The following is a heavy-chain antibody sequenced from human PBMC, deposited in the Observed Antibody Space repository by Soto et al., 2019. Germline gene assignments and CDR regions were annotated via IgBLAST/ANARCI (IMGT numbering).Heavy chain of an antibody. CDR3: ARVQNSLHGLLCYHYYMDV. V-gene: IGHV3-53*04. CDR2: IYSGGST. D-gene: IGHD2-21*01. CDR1: GFIVSDNY. J-gene: IGHJ6*03. Sequence: EVQLVESGGGLVQPGGSLRLSCAASGFIVSDNYMIWVRQAPGKGLEWVSLIYSGGSTYYADSVKGRFTISRHNPNNTLYLQVNSLRAEDTAVYYCARVQNSLHGLLCYHYYMDVWGKGTTVAVSS.